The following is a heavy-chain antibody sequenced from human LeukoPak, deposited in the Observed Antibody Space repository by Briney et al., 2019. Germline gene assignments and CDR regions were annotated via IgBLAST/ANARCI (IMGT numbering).Heavy chain of an antibody. CDR1: GFTFSSYA. CDR3: AKVGLYIAARPTGPDY. CDR2: ISGSGGST. V-gene: IGHV3-23*01. D-gene: IGHD6-6*01. J-gene: IGHJ4*02. Sequence: GGSLRLSCAASGFTFSSYAMSWVRQAPGKGLEWVSAISGSGGSTYYADSVKGRFTISRDNSKNTLYLQMNSLRAEDTAVYYCAKVGLYIAARPTGPDYWGQGTLVTVSS.